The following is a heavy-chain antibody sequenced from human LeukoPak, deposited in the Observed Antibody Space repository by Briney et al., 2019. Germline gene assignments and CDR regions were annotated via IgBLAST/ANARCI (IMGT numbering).Heavy chain of an antibody. CDR2: IIPIFGTA. CDR3: ARDLTHRRNYDNSGYQIVPAF. J-gene: IGHJ4*02. CDR1: GGTFSSYA. V-gene: IGHV1-69*05. Sequence: SVKVSCKASGGTFSSYAISWVRQAPGQGLEWMGGIIPIFGTANYAQKFQGRVTMTTDTSTSTAYMELRSLRSDDTAVYYCARDLTHRRNYDNSGYQIVPAFWGQGTLVTVSS. D-gene: IGHD3-22*01.